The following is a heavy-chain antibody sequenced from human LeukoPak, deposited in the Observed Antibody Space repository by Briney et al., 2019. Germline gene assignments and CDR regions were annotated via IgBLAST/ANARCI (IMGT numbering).Heavy chain of an antibody. J-gene: IGHJ3*02. CDR1: GFTFSSYA. V-gene: IGHV3-30*04. CDR3: ARASSWYGNDAFDI. CDR2: ISYDGSNK. D-gene: IGHD6-13*01. Sequence: GGSLRLSCAASGFTFSSYAMHWVRQAPGKGLEWVAVISYDGSNKYYADSVKGRFTISRDNSKNTLYLQMNSLRAEDTAVYYCARASSWYGNDAFDIWGQGTMVTVSS.